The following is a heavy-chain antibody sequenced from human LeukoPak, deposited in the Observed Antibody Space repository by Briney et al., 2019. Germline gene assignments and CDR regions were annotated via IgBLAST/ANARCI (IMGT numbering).Heavy chain of an antibody. CDR2: IYPGDSDT. V-gene: IGHV5-51*01. J-gene: IGHJ4*02. CDR3: ARLVVVTAIPLYYFDY. D-gene: IGHD2-21*02. Sequence: GESLKISWKGSGYSFTTYWIGWVRQMPGKGLEWMGIIYPGDSDTRSSPSFRGQVTISADKSISTAYLQWSSLKASDTAMYYCARLVVVTAIPLYYFDYWGQGTLVTVSS. CDR1: GYSFTTYW.